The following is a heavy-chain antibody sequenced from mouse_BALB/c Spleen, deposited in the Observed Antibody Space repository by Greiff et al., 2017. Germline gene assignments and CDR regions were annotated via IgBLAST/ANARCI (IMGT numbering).Heavy chain of an antibody. CDR3: ARDSSGPFDY. V-gene: IGHV1-87*01. J-gene: IGHJ2*01. D-gene: IGHD3-2*01. CDR2: IYPGDGDT. Sequence: VQLQQSGAELARPGASVKLSCKASGYTFTSYWMQWVKQRPGQGLEWIGAIYPGDGDTRYTQKFKGKATLTADKSSSTAYMQLSSLASEDSAVYYCARDSSGPFDYWGQGTTRTVSS. CDR1: GYTFTSYW.